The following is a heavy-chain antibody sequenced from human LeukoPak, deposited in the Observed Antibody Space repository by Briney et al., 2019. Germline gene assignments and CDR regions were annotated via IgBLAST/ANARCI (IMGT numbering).Heavy chain of an antibody. J-gene: IGHJ4*02. CDR3: AAGTAADF. V-gene: IGHV3-11*03. CDR2: ISSSSSYT. D-gene: IGHD6-13*01. CDR1: GIPFSDYY. Sequence: GGSLRLSCVVSGIPFSDYYMNWIRQAPGKGLEWISYISSSSSYTDYADSVKGRFTISRDNARSALYLQMNSLRLEDTAVYYCAAGTAADFWGQGTLVTVSS.